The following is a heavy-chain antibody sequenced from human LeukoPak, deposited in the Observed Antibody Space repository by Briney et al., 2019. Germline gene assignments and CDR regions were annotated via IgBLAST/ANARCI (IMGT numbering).Heavy chain of an antibody. CDR2: INPSGGST. D-gene: IGHD2-15*01. Sequence: ASVKVSCKASGYTFTSYYMHWVRQAPGQGLEWMGIINPSGGSTSYAQKFQGRVTITADKSTSTAYMELSSLRSEDTAVYYCARDKVVAATPYTAFDIWGQGTMVTVSS. V-gene: IGHV1-46*01. CDR3: ARDKVVAATPYTAFDI. J-gene: IGHJ3*02. CDR1: GYTFTSYY.